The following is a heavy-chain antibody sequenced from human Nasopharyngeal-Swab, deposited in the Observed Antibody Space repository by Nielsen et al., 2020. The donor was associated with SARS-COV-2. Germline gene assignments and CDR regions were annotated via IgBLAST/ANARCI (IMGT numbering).Heavy chain of an antibody. CDR1: GFTVSSNY. J-gene: IGHJ4*02. CDR2: IYSGGST. Sequence: GESLKISCAASGFTVSSNYMSWVRQAPGKGLEWVSVIYSGGSTYYADSVKGRFTFSRHNSKNTLYLQLNSLTAEDTAVYYCARGSGAGRYASDYWGQGTLVTVSS. V-gene: IGHV3-53*04. CDR3: ARGSGAGRYASDY. D-gene: IGHD3-16*01.